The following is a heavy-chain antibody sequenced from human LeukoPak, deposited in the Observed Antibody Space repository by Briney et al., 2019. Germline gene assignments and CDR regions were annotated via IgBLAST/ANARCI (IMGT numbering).Heavy chain of an antibody. CDR3: ARTTTVVTRYFGWYFDL. J-gene: IGHJ2*01. CDR1: GFTFSSYG. CDR2: IRYDGSNK. D-gene: IGHD4-23*01. Sequence: RPGGSLRLSCAASGFTFSSYGMHWVRQAPGKGLEWVAFIRYDGSNKYYADSVKGRFTISRDNSKNTLYLQMNSLRAEDTAVYYCARTTTVVTRYFGWYFDLWGRGTLVTVSS. V-gene: IGHV3-30*02.